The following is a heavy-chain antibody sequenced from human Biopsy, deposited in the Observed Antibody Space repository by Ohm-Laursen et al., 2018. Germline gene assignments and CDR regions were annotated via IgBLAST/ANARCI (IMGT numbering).Heavy chain of an antibody. CDR2: ISHTGYT. CDR1: GGDINNYY. D-gene: IGHD4-23*01. V-gene: IGHV4-59*08. CDR3: ARGSSEYGGLYFPH. J-gene: IGHJ1*01. Sequence: SETLSLTCNVSGGDINNYYWSWIRQPPGKGLEWIGHISHTGYTSYKSSLKSRVTISLDTSRKHFSLRLTSLAAADTAVYYCARGSSEYGGLYFPHWGQGTLVTVSS.